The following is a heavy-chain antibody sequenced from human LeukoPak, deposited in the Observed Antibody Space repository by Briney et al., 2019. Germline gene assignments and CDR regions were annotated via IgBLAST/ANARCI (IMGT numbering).Heavy chain of an antibody. CDR1: GGNFSSYA. D-gene: IGHD3-22*01. Sequence: SVKVSCKASGGNFSSYAISWVRQAPGQGLEWMGRIIPIFGTANYAQKFQGRVTITTDESTSTAYMELSSLRSEDTAVYYCARGGYYYDSSGYSRNNEYFQHWGQGTLVTVSS. CDR3: ARGGYYYDSSGYSRNNEYFQH. CDR2: IIPIFGTA. V-gene: IGHV1-69*05. J-gene: IGHJ1*01.